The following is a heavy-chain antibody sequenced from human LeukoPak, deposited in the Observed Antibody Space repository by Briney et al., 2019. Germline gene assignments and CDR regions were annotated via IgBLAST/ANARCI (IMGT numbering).Heavy chain of an antibody. J-gene: IGHJ4*02. V-gene: IGHV4-34*01. CDR1: GGSFSGYY. Sequence: SETLSLTCAVYGGSFSGYYWRWIRQPPGKGLEWIGEINHSGSNNYNTSLKGRVNIPVDPSQDHFFLAMSYVTGPDTAVYYFARVDYGGNSGDYWGQGTLATVSS. D-gene: IGHD4-23*01. CDR3: ARVDYGGNSGDY. CDR2: INHSGSN.